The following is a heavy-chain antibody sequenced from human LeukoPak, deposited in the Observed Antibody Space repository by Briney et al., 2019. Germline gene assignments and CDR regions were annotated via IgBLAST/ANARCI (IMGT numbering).Heavy chain of an antibody. CDR3: AHSTVVTSPFDY. CDR1: GGSISSSSYY. V-gene: IGHV4-39*07. Sequence: SGTLSLTCTVSGGSISSSSYYWGWIRQPPGKGLEWIGSIYYSGSTYYNPSLKSRVTISVDTSKNQFSLKLSSVTAADTAVYYCAHSTVVTSPFDYWGQGTLVTVSS. D-gene: IGHD4-23*01. CDR2: IYYSGST. J-gene: IGHJ4*02.